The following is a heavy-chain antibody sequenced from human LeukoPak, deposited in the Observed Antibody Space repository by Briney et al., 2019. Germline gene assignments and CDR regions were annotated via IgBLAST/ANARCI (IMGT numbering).Heavy chain of an antibody. J-gene: IGHJ4*02. CDR2: FDPEDGET. V-gene: IGHV1-24*01. CDR1: GYXLTELS. D-gene: IGHD2-15*01. Sequence: ASVKVSCKVSGYXLTELSIHWVRQAPGKGHEWMGSFDPEDGETIYAQRFQGRVTMTEDTSKDTAYMELSSLTSEDTAVYYCATDDVRRVAAMFYWGQGTLVTVSS. CDR3: ATDDVRRVAAMFY.